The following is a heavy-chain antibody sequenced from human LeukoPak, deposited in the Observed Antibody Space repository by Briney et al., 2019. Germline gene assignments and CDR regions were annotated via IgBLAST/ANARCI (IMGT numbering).Heavy chain of an antibody. CDR1: GFTFDDYG. CDR3: ARENLADYYDSSGYFDY. D-gene: IGHD3-22*01. V-gene: IGHV3-20*04. J-gene: IGHJ4*02. CDR2: INWNGGST. Sequence: GGSLRLSCAASGFTFDDYGMGWVRQAPGKGLEWVSGINWNGGSTGYADSVKGRFTISRDNAKNSLYLQMNSLRAEDTALYYCARENLADYYDSSGYFDYWGQGTLVTVSS.